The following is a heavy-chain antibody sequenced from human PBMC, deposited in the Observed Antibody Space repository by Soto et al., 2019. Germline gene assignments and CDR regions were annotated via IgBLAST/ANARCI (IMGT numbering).Heavy chain of an antibody. J-gene: IGHJ5*02. CDR2: ISYDGSNK. Sequence: PGGSLRLSCAASGFTFSSYGMHWVRQAPGKGLEWVAVISYDGSNKYYADSVKGRFTISRDNSKNTLYLQMNSLRAEDTAVYYCAKDTEPDSHKFYDSSGYYFNWFDPWGQGTLVTVSS. CDR3: AKDTEPDSHKFYDSSGYYFNWFDP. V-gene: IGHV3-30*18. CDR1: GFTFSSYG. D-gene: IGHD3-22*01.